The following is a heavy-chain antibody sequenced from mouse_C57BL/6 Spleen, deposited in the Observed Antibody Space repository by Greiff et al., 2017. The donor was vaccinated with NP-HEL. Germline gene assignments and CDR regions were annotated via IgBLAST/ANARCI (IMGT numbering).Heavy chain of an antibody. D-gene: IGHD1-1*01. V-gene: IGHV14-4*01. CDR3: TSLYYGSSDWYFDV. CDR1: GFNIKDDY. Sequence: VQLQQSGAELVRPGASVKLSCTASGFNIKDDYMHWVKQRPEQGLEWIGWIDPENGDTEYASKFQGKATITADTSSNTAYLQLSSLTSEDTAVYYCTSLYYGSSDWYFDVWGTGTTVTVSS. CDR2: IDPENGDT. J-gene: IGHJ1*03.